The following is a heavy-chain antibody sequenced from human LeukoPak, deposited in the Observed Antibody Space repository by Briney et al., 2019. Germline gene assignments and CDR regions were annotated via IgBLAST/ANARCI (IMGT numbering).Heavy chain of an antibody. CDR2: IIPVLNIT. J-gene: IGHJ6*02. Sequence: SVKVSFKTSGGTFSSSAITWVRQAPGQGLEWMGRIIPVLNITSYAQKFQGRVTITADTSTSTVYMELSSLRSEETAVYYCARDQGLTAPPPYGLDVWGQGTTVIVSS. CDR3: ARDQGLTAPPPYGLDV. CDR1: GGTFSSSA. V-gene: IGHV1-69*04. D-gene: IGHD4/OR15-4a*01.